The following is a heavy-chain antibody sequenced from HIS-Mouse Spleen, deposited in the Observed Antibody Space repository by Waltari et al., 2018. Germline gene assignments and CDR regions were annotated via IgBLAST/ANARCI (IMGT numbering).Heavy chain of an antibody. J-gene: IGHJ4*02. V-gene: IGHV3-30*18. CDR2: ISYDGSNK. Sequence: QVQLVESGGGVVQPGRSLRLSCAASGFTFSSYGMHWVRQAPGKGLGGVAVISYDGSNKYYAESVKGRFTISRDNSKNTLYLQMNSLRAEDTAVYYCAKDKHHAFDYWGQGTLVTVSS. CDR3: AKDKHHAFDY. CDR1: GFTFSSYG.